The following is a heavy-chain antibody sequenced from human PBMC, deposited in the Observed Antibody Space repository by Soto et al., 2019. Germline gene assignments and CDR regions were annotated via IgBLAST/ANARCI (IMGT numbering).Heavy chain of an antibody. D-gene: IGHD3-10*01. V-gene: IGHV3-73*01. CDR3: TRFPGGSGPD. CDR2: IRSKPNNYAT. J-gene: IGHJ1*01. Sequence: GGSLRLSCAASGFTFSGSAMHWVRQASGKGLEWVGHIRSKPNNYATAYAASVKGRFTISRDDSKNTAYLQMNSLKTEDTAVYYCTRFPGGSGPDWGQGTLVTVSS. CDR1: GFTFSGSA.